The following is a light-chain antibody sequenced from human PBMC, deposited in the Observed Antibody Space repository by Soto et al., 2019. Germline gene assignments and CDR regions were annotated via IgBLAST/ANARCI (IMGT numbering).Light chain of an antibody. CDR1: QSVSSSY. J-gene: IGKJ5*01. CDR2: GAS. CDR3: QQYGSSPPIT. Sequence: EMVLTRSPGTLSLSTGERATLSCRASQSVSSSYLAWYQQNPGQAPRLLIYGASSRSTGIPDRLSGSGSGTDFTLTISRLEPEDFAVYYCQQYGSSPPITFGQGTRLAIK. V-gene: IGKV3-20*01.